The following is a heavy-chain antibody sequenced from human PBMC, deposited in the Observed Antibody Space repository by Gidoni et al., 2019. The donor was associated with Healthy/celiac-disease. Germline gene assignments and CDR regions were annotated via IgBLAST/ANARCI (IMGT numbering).Heavy chain of an antibody. V-gene: IGHV3-9*01. CDR3: AKGVVVAASWFDP. Sequence: EVQLVESGGGLVQPGRSLRLACAASGFTFDDYAMHWVRQAPGKGLEWVSGISWNSGSIGYADSVKGRFTISRDNAKNSLYLQMNSLRAEDTALYYCAKGVVVAASWFDPWGQGTLVTVSS. CDR2: ISWNSGSI. D-gene: IGHD2-15*01. J-gene: IGHJ5*02. CDR1: GFTFDDYA.